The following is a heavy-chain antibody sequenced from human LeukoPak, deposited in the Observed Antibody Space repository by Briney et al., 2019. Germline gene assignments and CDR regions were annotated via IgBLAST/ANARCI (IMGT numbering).Heavy chain of an antibody. CDR3: ARVRGSGSYTPSAPIY. CDR1: GYTFTSYY. J-gene: IGHJ4*02. D-gene: IGHD3-10*01. CDR2: INPSGGST. Sequence: EASVKVSCKASGYTFTSYYMHWVRQAPGQGLEWMGIINPSGGSTSYAQKFQGRVTMTRDTSTSTVYMELSSLRSEDTAVYYCARVRGSGSYTPSAPIYWGQGTLVTVSS. V-gene: IGHV1-46*01.